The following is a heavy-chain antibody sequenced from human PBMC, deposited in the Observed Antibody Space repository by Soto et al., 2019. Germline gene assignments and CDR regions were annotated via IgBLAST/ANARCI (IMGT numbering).Heavy chain of an antibody. CDR1: GGSISSYY. V-gene: IGHV4-4*07. D-gene: IGHD2-15*01. J-gene: IGHJ6*02. CDR2: IYTSGST. Sequence: PSETLSLTCTVSGGSISSYYWSWIRQPAGKGLEWIGRIYTSGSTNYNPSLKSRVTMSVDTSKNQFSLKLSSVTAADMAVSYCARSEVGCSGGSCYTAKYYRMDGWGQGTTVTVSS. CDR3: ARSEVGCSGGSCYTAKYYRMDG.